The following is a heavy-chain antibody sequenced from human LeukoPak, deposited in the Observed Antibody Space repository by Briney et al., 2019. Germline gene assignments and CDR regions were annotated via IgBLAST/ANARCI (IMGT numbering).Heavy chain of an antibody. V-gene: IGHV3-23*01. J-gene: IGHJ4*02. CDR3: AKWGDYDVLTGYYVSDY. D-gene: IGHD3-9*01. Sequence: GGSLRLSCAASGFTFSNYAMSWVRQAPGKGLEGVSAITGSGGNTYYADSVKGRFTISGDNSKNTVFLQMNSLRAEDTAVYYCAKWGDYDVLTGYYVSDYWGQGTLVTVSS. CDR2: ITGSGGNT. CDR1: GFTFSNYA.